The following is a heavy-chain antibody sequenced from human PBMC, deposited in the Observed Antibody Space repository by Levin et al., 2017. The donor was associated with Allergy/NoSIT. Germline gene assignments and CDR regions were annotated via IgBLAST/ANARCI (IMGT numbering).Heavy chain of an antibody. Sequence: GESLKISCKASGYTFTGYSVHWVRQAPGQGLEWMGRISPNSGGTNYAQKFQGRVTMTWDTSLSTAYMELSRLTSDDTAMYYCARTYTVALWFFDYWGQGTLVTVSS. CDR1: GYTFTGYS. CDR3: ARTYTVALWFFDY. J-gene: IGHJ4*02. D-gene: IGHD2-21*01. CDR2: ISPNSGGT. V-gene: IGHV1-2*06.